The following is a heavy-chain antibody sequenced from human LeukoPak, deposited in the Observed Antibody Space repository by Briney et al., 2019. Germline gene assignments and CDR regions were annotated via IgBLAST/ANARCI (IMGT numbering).Heavy chain of an antibody. V-gene: IGHV4-30-2*01. CDR3: TRDLGNWDIDY. CDR2: IYHSGST. Sequence: SETLSLTCAVSGGSISSGGYSWSWIRQPRGKGLEWIGYIYHSGSTYYSPSLRSRLSISKDTSKNQFSLNLSSLTAADTAVYYCTRDLGNWDIDYWGQGILVTVSS. J-gene: IGHJ4*02. D-gene: IGHD7-27*01. CDR1: GGSISSGGYS.